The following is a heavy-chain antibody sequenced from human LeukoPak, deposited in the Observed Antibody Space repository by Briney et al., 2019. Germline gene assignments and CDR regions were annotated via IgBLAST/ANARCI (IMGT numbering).Heavy chain of an antibody. CDR3: TRGSIAYYYMDV. V-gene: IGHV4-59*01. D-gene: IGHD3-22*01. Sequence: PSETLSLTCTVSGGSISSYYWSWIRQPPGKGLEWIGNIYYSGSTNYNPSLKSRVTISVDTSKDQFSLKLSSVTAADTAVYYCTRGSIAYYYMDVWGKGTTVTVSS. J-gene: IGHJ6*03. CDR1: GGSISSYY. CDR2: IYYSGST.